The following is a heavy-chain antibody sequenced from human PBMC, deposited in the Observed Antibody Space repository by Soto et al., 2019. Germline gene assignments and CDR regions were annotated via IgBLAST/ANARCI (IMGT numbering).Heavy chain of an antibody. CDR1: GGSISGYY. CDR3: ARDRFVSPGWVGHVGAGFDG. D-gene: IGHD3-10*01. CDR2: IYHSGST. J-gene: IGHJ6*02. Sequence: ASETLSLTCTVSGGSISGYYWSWIRQPPGKGLEWIGYIYHSGSTDYNPSLKSRATISVDTSKNQLSLKMNSVTAADTAVYYCARDRFVSPGWVGHVGAGFDGWGQGTTVTVS. V-gene: IGHV4-59*01.